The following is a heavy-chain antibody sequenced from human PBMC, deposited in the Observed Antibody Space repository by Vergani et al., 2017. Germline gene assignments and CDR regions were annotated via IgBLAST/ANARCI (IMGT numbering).Heavy chain of an antibody. J-gene: IGHJ6*02. Sequence: EVQLVESGGGLVKPGGSLRLSCAASGFTFSSYSMNWVRQAPGKGLEWVSSISSSSNYIYYADSVKGRFTISRDNAKNSLYLQMNSLRAEDTAVYYCARTVIPYYYYYYGMDVWGQGTTVTVSS. CDR2: ISSSSNYI. D-gene: IGHD4-17*01. CDR3: ARTVIPYYYYYYGMDV. V-gene: IGHV3-21*01. CDR1: GFTFSSYS.